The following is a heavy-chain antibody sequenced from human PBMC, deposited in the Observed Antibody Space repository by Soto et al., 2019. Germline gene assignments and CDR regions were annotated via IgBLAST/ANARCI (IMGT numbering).Heavy chain of an antibody. Sequence: PSETLSLTCTVSGGSISSYYWSWIRQPPGKGLEWIGYIYYSGSTNYNPSFKSRVTISVDTSKNQFSLKLSSVTAADTAVYYFAREEVDTALGGHYYYYSMDVWGKGTTVTVSS. CDR1: GGSISSYY. CDR3: AREEVDTALGGHYYYYSMDV. J-gene: IGHJ6*04. V-gene: IGHV4-59*12. CDR2: IYYSGST. D-gene: IGHD5-18*01.